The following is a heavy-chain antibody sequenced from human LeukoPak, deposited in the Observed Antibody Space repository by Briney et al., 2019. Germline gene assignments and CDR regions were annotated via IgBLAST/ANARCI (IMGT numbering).Heavy chain of an antibody. D-gene: IGHD5-18*01. CDR2: ISSNGGST. J-gene: IGHJ4*02. CDR1: GFTFSSYA. Sequence: GGSLRLSCAASGFTFSSYAMHWVRQAPGKGLEYVSAISSNGGSTYYANSVKGRFTISRDNSKNTLYLQMGGLRAEDMAVYYCARAKSYGLIDYWGQGTLVTVSS. V-gene: IGHV3-64*01. CDR3: ARAKSYGLIDY.